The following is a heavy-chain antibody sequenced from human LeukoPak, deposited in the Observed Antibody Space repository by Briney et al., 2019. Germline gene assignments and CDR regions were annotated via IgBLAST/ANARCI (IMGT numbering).Heavy chain of an antibody. Sequence: SETLSLTCTVSGGSISSDDYYWSWIRQPPGKGLEWIGSIYHSGSTYYNPSLKSRVTISVDTSKNQFSLKLSSVTAADTAVYYCARDLGERDGGYFDYWGQGTLVTVSS. D-gene: IGHD1-1*01. CDR3: ARDLGERDGGYFDY. CDR2: IYHSGST. J-gene: IGHJ4*02. CDR1: GGSISSDDYY. V-gene: IGHV4-39*07.